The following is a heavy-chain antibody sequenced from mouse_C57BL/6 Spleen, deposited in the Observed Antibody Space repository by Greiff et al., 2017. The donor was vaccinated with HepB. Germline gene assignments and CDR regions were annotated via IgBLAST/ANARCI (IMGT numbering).Heavy chain of an antibody. CDR3: ARFRITTVHYYAMDY. CDR1: GYTFTDYN. Sequence: VQLQQSGPELVKPGALVKIPCKASGYTFTDYNMDWVKQSHGKSLEWIGDINPNNGGTIYNQKFKGKATLTVDKSSSTAYMELRSLTSEDTAVYYCARFRITTVHYYAMDYWGQGTSVTVSS. CDR2: INPNNGGT. V-gene: IGHV1-18*01. D-gene: IGHD1-1*01. J-gene: IGHJ4*01.